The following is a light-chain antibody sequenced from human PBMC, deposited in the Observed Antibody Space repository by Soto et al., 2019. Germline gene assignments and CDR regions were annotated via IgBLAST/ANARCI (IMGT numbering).Light chain of an antibody. Sequence: AIRMTQSPSSFSASTGDRVTITCRASQGISSYLAWYQQKPGKAPKLLIYAASTLQSGVPSRFSGSGSGTDFTLTISCLQSEDFANYYCQQYYSYPPWTFGQGTQVDIX. J-gene: IGKJ1*01. CDR3: QQYYSYPPWT. CDR1: QGISSY. CDR2: AAS. V-gene: IGKV1-8*01.